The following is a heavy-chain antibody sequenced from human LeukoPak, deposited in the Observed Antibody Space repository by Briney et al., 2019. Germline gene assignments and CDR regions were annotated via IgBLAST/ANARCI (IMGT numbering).Heavy chain of an antibody. J-gene: IGHJ5*02. D-gene: IGHD1-26*01. CDR1: GYTFTNYY. CDR3: ARDNSVGGTAWWFDP. CDR2: INPSDGKT. V-gene: IGHV1-46*01. Sequence: GASVKVSCKASGYTFTNYYMHWVRQAPGQGLEWMGIINPSDGKTSYAQKFQGRLSLTRDMSTSTDYMELSSLRSEDTAVYYCARDNSVGGTAWWFDPWGQGTLVTVSS.